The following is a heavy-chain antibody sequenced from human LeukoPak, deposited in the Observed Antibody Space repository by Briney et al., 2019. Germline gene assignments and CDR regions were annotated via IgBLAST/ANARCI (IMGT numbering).Heavy chain of an antibody. V-gene: IGHV1-69*13. D-gene: IGHD3-22*01. J-gene: IGHJ5*02. CDR3: ARDPLYDSSGS. Sequence: VASVTVSCKASGGTFSSYAISWVRQAPGQGLEWMGGIIPIFGTANYAQKFQGRVTITADESTSTAYMELSSLRSEDTAVYYCARDPLYDSSGSWGQGTLVTVSS. CDR1: GGTFSSYA. CDR2: IIPIFGTA.